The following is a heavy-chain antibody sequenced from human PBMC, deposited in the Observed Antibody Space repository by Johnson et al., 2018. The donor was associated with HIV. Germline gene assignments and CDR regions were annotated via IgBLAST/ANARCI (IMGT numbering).Heavy chain of an antibody. D-gene: IGHD5-18*01. V-gene: IGHV3-72*01. CDR2: IRNKANSYTT. CDR1: GFTFSSYA. CDR3: ARGRGYIAPKLSGGAAFDI. Sequence: MLLVESGGGVVQPGRSLRLSCAASGFTFSSYAMHWVRQAPGKGLEWVGRIRNKANSYTTEYAASVKGRFTILRDDSKNSLYLQMNSLKTEDTAVYYCARGRGYIAPKLSGGAAFDIWGQGTMVTVSS. J-gene: IGHJ3*02.